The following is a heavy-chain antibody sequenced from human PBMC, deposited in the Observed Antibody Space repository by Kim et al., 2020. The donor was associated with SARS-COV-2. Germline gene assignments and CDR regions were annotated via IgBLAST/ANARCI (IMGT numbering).Heavy chain of an antibody. J-gene: IGHJ5*02. D-gene: IGHD2-21*02. Sequence: SVKVSCKASGGTFSSYAISWVRQAPGQGLEWMGGIIPIFGTANYVQKFQGRVTITADESTSTAYMELSSLRSEDTAVYYCARVLLCGGDCYREFDPWGQGTLVTVSS. V-gene: IGHV1-69*13. CDR1: GGTFSSYA. CDR3: ARVLLCGGDCYREFDP. CDR2: IIPIFGTA.